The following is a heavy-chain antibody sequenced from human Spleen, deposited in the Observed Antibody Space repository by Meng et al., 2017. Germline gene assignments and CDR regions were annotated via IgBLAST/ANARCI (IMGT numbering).Heavy chain of an antibody. V-gene: IGHV1-69*13. CDR2: INAVFGTT. J-gene: IGHJ4*02. Sequence: SVKVSCKAPGGIFSNYVIGWVRQAPGQGLEWMGGINAVFGTTNYAQKFQDRVTITSDESTSTAYMELTRLTSEDTAVYFCARRAGNCISTTCYSLDYWGQGTLVTVSS. D-gene: IGHD2-2*01. CDR1: GGIFSNYV. CDR3: ARRAGNCISTTCYSLDY.